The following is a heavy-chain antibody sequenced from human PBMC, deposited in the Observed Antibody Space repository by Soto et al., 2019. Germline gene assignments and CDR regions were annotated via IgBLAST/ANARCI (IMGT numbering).Heavy chain of an antibody. CDR1: GGTFSSYA. J-gene: IGHJ2*01. CDR2: IIPIFGTA. D-gene: IGHD2-21*02. V-gene: IGHV1-69*12. CDR3: AREYWVVTALQGWYFDL. Sequence: QVQLVQSGAEVKKPGSSVKVSCKASGGTFSSYAISWVRQAPGQGLEWMGGIIPIFGTANYAQKFQGRVTITADESTSTAYMELSSLRSEDTAVYYCAREYWVVTALQGWYFDLWGRGTLVTVSS.